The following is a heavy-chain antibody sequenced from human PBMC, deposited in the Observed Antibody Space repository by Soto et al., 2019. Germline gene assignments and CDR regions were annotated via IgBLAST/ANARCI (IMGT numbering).Heavy chain of an antibody. CDR2: INPNSGGT. Sequence: ASVKVSCKASGYTFTGYYMHWVRQAPGQGLEWMGWINPNSGGTNYAQKFQGRVTMTRDTSTSTAYMELSRLRSDDTAVYYCARDGSSSWYQYYYYGMDVWGQGTTVTVSS. V-gene: IGHV1-2*02. CDR3: ARDGSSSWYQYYYYGMDV. CDR1: GYTFTGYY. D-gene: IGHD6-13*01. J-gene: IGHJ6*02.